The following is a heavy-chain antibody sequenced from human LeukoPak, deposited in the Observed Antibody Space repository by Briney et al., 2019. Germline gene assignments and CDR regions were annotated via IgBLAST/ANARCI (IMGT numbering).Heavy chain of an antibody. CDR1: GFTFSSYG. Sequence: GGSLRLSCAASGFTFSSYGMHWVRQAPGKGLEWVAVIWYDGSNKYYADSVKGRFTISRDNSRNTLYLQMNSLRPEDTAVYYCAKEIVVAGAYYFDYWGQGTLVTVSS. J-gene: IGHJ4*02. V-gene: IGHV3-33*06. CDR3: AKEIVVAGAYYFDY. CDR2: IWYDGSNK. D-gene: IGHD2-21*01.